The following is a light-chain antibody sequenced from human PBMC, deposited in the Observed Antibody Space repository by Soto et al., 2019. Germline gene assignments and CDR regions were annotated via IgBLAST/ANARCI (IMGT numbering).Light chain of an antibody. J-gene: IGKJ2*01. Sequence: DIVMTQSPDSLAVSLGERATINCKSSQRVLNSSKNKNYLAWYQQRPGQPPKLLIYWASTRESGVPDRFSGSGSGTDFTLTITSLQAEDVAVYYCQQYESTPPTFGQGTKLEIK. CDR2: WAS. V-gene: IGKV4-1*01. CDR3: QQYESTPPT. CDR1: QRVLNSSKNKNY.